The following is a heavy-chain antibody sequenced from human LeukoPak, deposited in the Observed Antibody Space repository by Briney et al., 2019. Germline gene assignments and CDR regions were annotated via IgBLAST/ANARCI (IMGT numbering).Heavy chain of an antibody. Sequence: ASVTVSCKASGYTFTGYYMHWVRQAPGLGLEGMGWINPNSGGTNYAQKFQGRVTMTRDTSISTAYMELSRLRSDATAVYYCARDLGYSSSPGEDVWGQGTTVTVSS. CDR1: GYTFTGYY. CDR2: INPNSGGT. CDR3: ARDLGYSSSPGEDV. J-gene: IGHJ6*02. D-gene: IGHD6-6*01. V-gene: IGHV1-2*02.